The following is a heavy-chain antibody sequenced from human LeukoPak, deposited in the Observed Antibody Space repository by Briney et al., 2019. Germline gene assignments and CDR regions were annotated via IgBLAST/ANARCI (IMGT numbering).Heavy chain of an antibody. Sequence: SQTLSLTCTVSGASIRSGGYYWSWLRQHPGKGLEWIGYIHYSGSTYYNPSLKSRVTILVDTSKNQFSLKLSSVTAADTAVYYCVRGPRGYSYGYFSGMDVWGQGTTVTVSS. D-gene: IGHD5-18*01. J-gene: IGHJ6*02. CDR1: GASIRSGGYY. V-gene: IGHV4-31*03. CDR3: VRGPRGYSYGYFSGMDV. CDR2: IHYSGST.